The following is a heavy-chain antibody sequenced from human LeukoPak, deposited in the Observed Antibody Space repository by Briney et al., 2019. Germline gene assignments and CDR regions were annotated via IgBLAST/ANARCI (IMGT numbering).Heavy chain of an antibody. J-gene: IGHJ4*02. Sequence: ASVKVSCKASGYTFTACYIHWVRQAPGQGLEWMGWINPNSGDTKYSQEFQGRVTMTRDTSISTTYMELSGLTSDDTAVYYCARGYYDSGGPRLDSWGQGTLVTVPS. V-gene: IGHV1-2*02. CDR2: INPNSGDT. D-gene: IGHD3-22*01. CDR3: ARGYYDSGGPRLDS. CDR1: GYTFTACY.